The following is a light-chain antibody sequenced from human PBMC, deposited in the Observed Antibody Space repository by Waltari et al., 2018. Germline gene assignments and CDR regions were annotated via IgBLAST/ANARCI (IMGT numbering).Light chain of an antibody. Sequence: DIVMTQSPDSLAVSLGERATINCKSSQTVLYSSNNKNYLAWYHQNPGQPPNLVIYWASTRESGVPDRSSASVSGTDFNCTISSLQAEDVAVYYCQQYYTSPYTFAQGTKLEI. J-gene: IGKJ2*01. CDR1: QTVLYSSNNKNY. CDR2: WAS. V-gene: IGKV4-1*01. CDR3: QQYYTSPYT.